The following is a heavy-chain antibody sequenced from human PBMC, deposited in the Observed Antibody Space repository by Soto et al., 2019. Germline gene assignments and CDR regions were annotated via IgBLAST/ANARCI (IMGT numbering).Heavy chain of an antibody. CDR2: IYYSGST. V-gene: IGHV4-39*01. Sequence: SETLSLTCTVSGVSISGSRYYWGWIRQPPGRGLEWIGNIYYSGSTYYTPALKSRVTLSVDTSKNQFSLNLNSVTAADTAVYYCARGGIPPSGYGIAYAMDVWGQGTTVTV. D-gene: IGHD1-26*01. CDR3: ARGGIPPSGYGIAYAMDV. CDR1: GVSISGSRYY. J-gene: IGHJ6*02.